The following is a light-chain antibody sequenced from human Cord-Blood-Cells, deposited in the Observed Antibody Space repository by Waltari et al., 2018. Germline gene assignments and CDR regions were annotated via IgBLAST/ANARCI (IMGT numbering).Light chain of an antibody. V-gene: IGKV3-11*01. CDR3: QQRSNWYS. Sequence: EIVFTQSPDTLSLSPGERAHLSCRASQSVSSYLAWYQQKPGQAPRLLIYDASNRATGIPARFSGSGSGTDFTLTISSLEPEDFAVYYCQQRSNWYSFGQGTKLEIK. J-gene: IGKJ2*03. CDR1: QSVSSY. CDR2: DAS.